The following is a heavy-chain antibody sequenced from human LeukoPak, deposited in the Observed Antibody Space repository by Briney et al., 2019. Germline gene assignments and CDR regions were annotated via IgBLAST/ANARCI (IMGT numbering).Heavy chain of an antibody. V-gene: IGHV4-59*01. CDR1: GGSISSYY. D-gene: IGHD6-13*01. CDR2: IYYSGST. J-gene: IGHJ5*02. CDR3: ARDEGSSGYSWFDP. Sequence: SETLSLTCTVSGGSISSYYWSWIRQPPGKGLEWIGYIYYSGSTNYNPSLKSRVTISVDTSKNQFSLKLSSVTAADTAVYYCARDEGSSGYSWFDPWGQGTLVTVSS.